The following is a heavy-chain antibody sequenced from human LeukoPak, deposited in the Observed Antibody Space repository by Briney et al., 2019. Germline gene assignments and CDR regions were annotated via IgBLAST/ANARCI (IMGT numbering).Heavy chain of an antibody. J-gene: IGHJ3*02. D-gene: IGHD2/OR15-2a*01. CDR2: ISSSSYI. CDR1: GFTFSSYA. CDR3: ARDLILSDAFDI. Sequence: GGSLRVSCSASGFTFSSYAMSWVRQAPGKGLEWVSSISSSSYIYYADSVKGRFTISRDNAKKSLYLEMNSLRAEDTAAYYCARDLILSDAFDIWGQGTMVTVSS. V-gene: IGHV3-21*01.